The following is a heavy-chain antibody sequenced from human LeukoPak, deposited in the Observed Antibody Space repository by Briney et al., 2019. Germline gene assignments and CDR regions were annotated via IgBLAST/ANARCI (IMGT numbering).Heavy chain of an antibody. CDR2: INTNTGNP. Sequence: GASVKVSCKASGYTFTSYAMNWVRQAPGQGLEWMGWINTNTGNPTYAQGFTGRFVFSLDTSVSTAYLQISSLKAEDTAVYYCARGRLRGIAVAGRNWFDPWGQGTLVTVSS. V-gene: IGHV7-4-1*02. D-gene: IGHD6-19*01. CDR3: ARGRLRGIAVAGRNWFDP. CDR1: GYTFTSYA. J-gene: IGHJ5*02.